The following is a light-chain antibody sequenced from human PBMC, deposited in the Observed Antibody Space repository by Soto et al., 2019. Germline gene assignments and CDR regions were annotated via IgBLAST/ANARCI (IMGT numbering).Light chain of an antibody. CDR1: QGISSY. J-gene: IGKJ1*01. CDR3: QQSYSTPPGT. Sequence: IKLTQSPSSLSASVGDGVTITCRASQGISSYLAWYQQKPGKAPKLLIYGASTLQSGVPSRFSGSGSGTDFTLTISSLQPEDFATYYCQQSYSTPPGTFGQGTRWIS. V-gene: IGKV1-39*01. CDR2: GAS.